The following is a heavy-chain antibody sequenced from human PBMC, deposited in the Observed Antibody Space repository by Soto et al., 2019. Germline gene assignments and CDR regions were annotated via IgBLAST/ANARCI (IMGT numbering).Heavy chain of an antibody. J-gene: IGHJ5*02. CDR2: IYYSGST. V-gene: IGHV4-31*03. CDR3: ARDNFWSGYPTNNWFDP. D-gene: IGHD3-3*01. Sequence: LSLTCTVSGGSISSGGYYWSWIRQHPGKGLEWIGYIYYSGSTYYNPSLKSRVTISVDTSKNQFSLKLSSVTAADTAVYYCARDNFWSGYPTNNWFDPWGQGTLVTVSS. CDR1: GGSISSGGYY.